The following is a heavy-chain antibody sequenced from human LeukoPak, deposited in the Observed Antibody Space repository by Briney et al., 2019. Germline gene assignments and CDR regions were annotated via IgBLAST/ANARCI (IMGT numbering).Heavy chain of an antibody. Sequence: SETLSLTCGASGGSISNTNWWSWVRQPPGQGLEWVGEISLTGLTHYNPSLESRVTVSLDKSKNQLSLNLTSVTAADTAVYYCSRENGAFSPFGYWGQGTLVTVLS. J-gene: IGHJ4*02. D-gene: IGHD2-8*01. CDR1: GGSISNTNW. CDR2: ISLTGLT. CDR3: SRENGAFSPFGY. V-gene: IGHV4-4*02.